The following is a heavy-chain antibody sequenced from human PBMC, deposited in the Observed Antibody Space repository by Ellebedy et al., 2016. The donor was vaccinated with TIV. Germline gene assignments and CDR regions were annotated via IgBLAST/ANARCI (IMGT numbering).Heavy chain of an antibody. CDR2: FYYSGST. CDR3: ARDRVEIEAAPGTPD. Sequence: SETLSLTCTVSGGSISTSNYYWGWIRQPPGKGLEWIGSFYYSGSTYYNPSLKSRVTISVDTSKNQFSLKLSSVTAADTAVYYCARDRVEIEAAPGTPDWGQGTLVTVSS. D-gene: IGHD6-13*01. J-gene: IGHJ4*02. CDR1: GGSISTSNYY. V-gene: IGHV4-39*07.